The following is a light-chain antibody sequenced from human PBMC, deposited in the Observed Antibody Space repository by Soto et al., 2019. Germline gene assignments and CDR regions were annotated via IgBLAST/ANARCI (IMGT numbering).Light chain of an antibody. J-gene: IGKJ1*01. CDR3: QQYGTSPRT. Sequence: EIVLTQSPGTLSLSPGERATLSCRASQRVTSSDLAWYKQKPGQAPRLLIHGASSRATGIPDRFSGSGSGTDFTLTIRRLEPEDFAVYYCQQYGTSPRTFGQGTKVEVK. V-gene: IGKV3-20*01. CDR1: QRVTSSD. CDR2: GAS.